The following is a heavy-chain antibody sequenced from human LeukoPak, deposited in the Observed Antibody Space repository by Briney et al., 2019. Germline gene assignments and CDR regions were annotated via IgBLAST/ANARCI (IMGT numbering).Heavy chain of an antibody. J-gene: IGHJ4*02. D-gene: IGHD6-13*01. V-gene: IGHV3-30*02. CDR1: GFTFSSYG. CDR2: IRYDGSNK. Sequence: PGGSLRLSCAASGFTFSSYGMHWVRQAPGKGLEWVAFIRYDGSNKYYADSVKGRFTISRDNSKNTLYLQMNSLRAEDTAVYYCAKGYSSSPPQGQYYFDYWGQGTLVTVSS. CDR3: AKGYSSSPPQGQYYFDY.